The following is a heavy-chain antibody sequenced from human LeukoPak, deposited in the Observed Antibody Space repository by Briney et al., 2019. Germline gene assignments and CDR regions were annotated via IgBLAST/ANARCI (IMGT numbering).Heavy chain of an antibody. D-gene: IGHD6-13*01. CDR2: ISGSGGST. CDR3: AKAHLPHYSSSWLSWGAYYYYGMDV. CDR1: GFTFSSYA. Sequence: GGSLRLSCAASGFTFSSYAMSWVRQAPGKGLEWVSAISGSGGSTYYADSVKGRFTISRDNSKNTLYLQMNSLRAEDTAVYYCAKAHLPHYSSSWLSWGAYYYYGMDVWGQGTTVTVSS. V-gene: IGHV3-23*01. J-gene: IGHJ6*02.